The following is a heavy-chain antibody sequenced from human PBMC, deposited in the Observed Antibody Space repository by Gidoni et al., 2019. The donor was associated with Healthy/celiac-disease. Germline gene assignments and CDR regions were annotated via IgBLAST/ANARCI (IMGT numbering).Heavy chain of an antibody. J-gene: IGHJ4*02. V-gene: IGHV3-21*01. CDR2: ISSSSSYI. D-gene: IGHD6-19*01. CDR3: ARPGRDGYSSGWHLFGFDY. Sequence: EVQLVESGGGLVKPGGSLRLSCAASGFTFSSYSMNWVRQAPGKGLEWVSSISSSSSYIYYADSVKGRFTISRDNAKNSLYLQMNSLRAEDTAVYYCARPGRDGYSSGWHLFGFDYWGQGTLVTVSS. CDR1: GFTFSSYS.